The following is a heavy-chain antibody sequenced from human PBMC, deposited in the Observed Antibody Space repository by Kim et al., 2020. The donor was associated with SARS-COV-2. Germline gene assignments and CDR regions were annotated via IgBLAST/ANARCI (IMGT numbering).Heavy chain of an antibody. V-gene: IGHV1-24*01. J-gene: IGHJ2*01. CDR1: GSALSELS. CDR2: FDPEDGKI. Sequence: ASVKVSCKVSGSALSELSMHWVRQAPGNGLEWLGGFDPEDGKIIYAQKFQGRVTMTEDTSTDTAYMELTSLRSEDTAVYYCSASPPDNPFVFGSGAFSPPLWYFNLWGRGTLVTVSS. CDR3: SASPPDNPFVFGSGAFSPPLWYFNL. D-gene: IGHD3-10*01.